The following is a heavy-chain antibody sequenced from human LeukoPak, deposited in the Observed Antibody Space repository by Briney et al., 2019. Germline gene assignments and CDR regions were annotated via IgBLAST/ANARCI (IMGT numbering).Heavy chain of an antibody. CDR3: ARGITMVRGADHNWFNP. J-gene: IGHJ5*02. CDR1: GCTFTSYG. Sequence: ASVKVSCKASGCTFTSYGISWVRQAPGQGLEWMGWVSAYNGNTNYAQKLQGRVTMTTDTSTSTAYMELRSLRSDDTAVYYCARGITMVRGADHNWFNPWGQGTLVTVSS. V-gene: IGHV1-18*04. CDR2: VSAYNGNT. D-gene: IGHD3-10*01.